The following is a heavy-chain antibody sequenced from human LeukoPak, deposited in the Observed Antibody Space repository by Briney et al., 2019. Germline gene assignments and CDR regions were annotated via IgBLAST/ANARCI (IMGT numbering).Heavy chain of an antibody. CDR2: IIPILGIA. Sequence: SVKVSCKASGYTFTGYYLHWVRQAPGQGLEWMGRIIPILGIANYAQKFQGRVTITADKSTSTAYMELSSLRSEDTAVYYCARAGYYDILTGHATFDYWGQGTLVTVSS. J-gene: IGHJ4*02. CDR1: GYTFTGYY. V-gene: IGHV1-69*04. D-gene: IGHD3-9*01. CDR3: ARAGYYDILTGHATFDY.